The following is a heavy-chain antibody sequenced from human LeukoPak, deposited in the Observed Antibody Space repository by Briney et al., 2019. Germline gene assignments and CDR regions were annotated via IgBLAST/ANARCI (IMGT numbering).Heavy chain of an antibody. J-gene: IGHJ4*02. D-gene: IGHD5-24*01. V-gene: IGHV4-38-2*01. CDR2: IYHSGST. CDR1: GYSISSGYY. Sequence: PSETLSRTCAVSGYSISSGYYWGWIRQPPGKGLEWIGSIYHSGSTYYNPSLKSRVTISVDTSKNQFSLKLSSVTAADTAVYYCARQSMATAVGYWGQGTLVTVSS. CDR3: ARQSMATAVGY.